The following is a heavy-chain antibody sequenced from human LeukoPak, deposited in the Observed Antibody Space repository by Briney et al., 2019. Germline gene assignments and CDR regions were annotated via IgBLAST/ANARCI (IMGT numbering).Heavy chain of an antibody. V-gene: IGHV3-9*01. Sequence: PGGSLRLSCVASGFTFDDYAMHWVRQAPGKGLEWVSGISWNSGSIGYADSVKGRFTISRDNSKNTLYLQMNSLRSDDTAVYFCAGGGGVGAKYWGQGSLVTVSS. CDR3: AGGGGVGAKY. CDR1: GFTFDDYA. D-gene: IGHD1-26*01. CDR2: ISWNSGSI. J-gene: IGHJ4*02.